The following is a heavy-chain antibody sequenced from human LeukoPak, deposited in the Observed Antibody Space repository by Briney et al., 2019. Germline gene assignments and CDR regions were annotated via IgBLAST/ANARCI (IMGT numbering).Heavy chain of an antibody. D-gene: IGHD1-14*01. V-gene: IGHV3-30*02. CDR3: AKDCLEVGRWFDP. CDR2: IRYDGSNK. CDR1: GFTFSSYG. J-gene: IGHJ5*02. Sequence: GGSLRLSCSASGFTFSSYGMHWVRQAPGKGLEWVAFIRYDGSNKYYADSVKGRFTISRDNSKNTLYLQLNSLRAEDTAVYYCAKDCLEVGRWFDPWGQGTLVTVSS.